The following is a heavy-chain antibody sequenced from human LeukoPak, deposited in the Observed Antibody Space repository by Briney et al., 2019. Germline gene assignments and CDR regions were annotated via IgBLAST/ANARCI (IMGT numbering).Heavy chain of an antibody. CDR1: GGSISSGGYY. V-gene: IGHV4-61*02. CDR2: IYTSGST. Sequence: PSETLSLTCTVSGGSISSGGYYWSWIRQPAGKGLEWIGRIYTSGSTNYNPSLKSRVTISVDTSKNQFSLKLSSVTAADTAVYYCANPPTVTKTRFDSWGQGTLVTVSS. J-gene: IGHJ5*01. CDR3: ANPPTVTKTRFDS. D-gene: IGHD4-17*01.